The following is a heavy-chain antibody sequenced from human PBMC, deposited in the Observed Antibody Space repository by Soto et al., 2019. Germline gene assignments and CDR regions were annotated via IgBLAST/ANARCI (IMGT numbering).Heavy chain of an antibody. CDR3: AREHSSSWYGGVHFDY. V-gene: IGHV3-30-3*01. CDR2: ISYDGSNK. CDR1: GFTFSSYA. Sequence: QVQLVESGGGVVQPGRSLRLSCAASGFTFSSYAMHWVRQAPGKGLEWVAVISYDGSNKYYADSVKGRFTISRDNSKNTLYLQMNSRRAEETAVYYWAREHSSSWYGGVHFDYWGQGTLVTVSS. D-gene: IGHD6-13*01. J-gene: IGHJ4*02.